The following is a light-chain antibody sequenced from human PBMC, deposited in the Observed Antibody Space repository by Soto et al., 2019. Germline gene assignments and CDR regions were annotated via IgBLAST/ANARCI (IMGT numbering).Light chain of an antibody. J-gene: IGKJ5*01. CDR3: QQYNNWPPIT. Sequence: EIVLTQSPCTLSLSPGERATLSCRASQSVSSSYLAWYQQKPGQAPRLLIYDASTRATGIPARFSGSGSGTEFTLTISSLQSEDFAVYYCQQYNNWPPITFGQGTRLEIK. V-gene: IGKV3-15*01. CDR2: DAS. CDR1: QSVSSSY.